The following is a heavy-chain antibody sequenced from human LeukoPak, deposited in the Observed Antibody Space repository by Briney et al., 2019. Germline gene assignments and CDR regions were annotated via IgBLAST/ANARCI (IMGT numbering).Heavy chain of an antibody. CDR3: AKGLVVVPAAIPLGPY. V-gene: IGHV3-30*02. Sequence: TGGSLRLSCAASGFTFSSYGMHWVRQAPGKGLEWVAFIRYDGSNKYYADSVKGRFTISRDNSKNTLYLQMNCLRAEDTAVYYCAKGLVVVPAAIPLGPYWGQGTLVTVSS. J-gene: IGHJ4*02. D-gene: IGHD2-2*02. CDR1: GFTFSSYG. CDR2: IRYDGSNK.